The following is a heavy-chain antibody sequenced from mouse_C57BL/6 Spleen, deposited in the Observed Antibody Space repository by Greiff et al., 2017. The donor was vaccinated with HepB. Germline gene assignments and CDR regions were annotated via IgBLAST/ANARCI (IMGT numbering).Heavy chain of an antibody. V-gene: IGHV1-26*01. D-gene: IGHD2-13*01. CDR3: ARRLLDY. Sequence: EVQLQQSGPELVKPGASVKISCKASGYTFTDYYMNWVKQSHGKSLEWIGDINPNNGGTSYNQKFKGKATVTVDKSSSTAYMELRSLTAEDSAVYYCARRLLDYWGQGTTLTVSS. CDR2: INPNNGGT. J-gene: IGHJ2*01. CDR1: GYTFTDYY.